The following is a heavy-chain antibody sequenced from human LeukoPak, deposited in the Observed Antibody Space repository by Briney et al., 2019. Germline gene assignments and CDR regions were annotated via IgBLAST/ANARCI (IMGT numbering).Heavy chain of an antibody. V-gene: IGHV3-7*01. D-gene: IGHD1-1*01. CDR1: GMTFSSHW. CDR2: IKSDGSEI. Sequence: GGSLRLSCAASGMTFSSHWMTWVRQTPGKGLEWLATIKSDGSEIYYLDSVKGRFTIPRDNAKNSLYLQMNSLRAEDSAVYYCARYCTFRSCSGTKFDAWGQGTLVTVSS. CDR3: ARYCTFRSCSGTKFDA. J-gene: IGHJ5*02.